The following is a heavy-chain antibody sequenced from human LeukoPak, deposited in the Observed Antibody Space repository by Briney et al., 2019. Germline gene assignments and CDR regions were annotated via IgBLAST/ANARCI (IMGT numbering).Heavy chain of an antibody. J-gene: IGHJ4*02. Sequence: PSETLSLTCAVYGGSFSGYYWSWIRQPPGKGLEWIGEINHSGSTNYNPSLKSRVTISVDTSKNQFSLKLSSVTAADTAVYYCASSKEYQLPHDYWGQGTLVTVSS. CDR1: GGSFSGYY. CDR3: ASSKEYQLPHDY. CDR2: INHSGST. V-gene: IGHV4-34*01. D-gene: IGHD2-2*01.